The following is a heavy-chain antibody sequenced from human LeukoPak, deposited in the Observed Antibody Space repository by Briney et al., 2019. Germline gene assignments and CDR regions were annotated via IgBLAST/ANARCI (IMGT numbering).Heavy chain of an antibody. D-gene: IGHD4-23*01. Sequence: GESLQISCKGSGYSFTSYWIGWVRQMPGKGLEWMGIIYPGDSDTRYSPSFQGQVTISADKSISTAYLQWSSLKASDTAMYYCARPGYGGKKNYYYYYMDVWGKGTTVTVSS. CDR3: ARPGYGGKKNYYYYYMDV. CDR2: IYPGDSDT. V-gene: IGHV5-51*01. J-gene: IGHJ6*03. CDR1: GYSFTSYW.